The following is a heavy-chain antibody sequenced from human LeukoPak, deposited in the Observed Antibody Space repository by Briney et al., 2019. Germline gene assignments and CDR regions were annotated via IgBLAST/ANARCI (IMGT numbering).Heavy chain of an antibody. J-gene: IGHJ4*02. CDR1: GFTFSSYT. V-gene: IGHV3-23*01. D-gene: IGHD3-9*01. Sequence: GGSLRLSCAASGFTFSSYTMAWVRQAPGKGLECVSSLSFGGGTIYYADSVKGRFTISRDTSKNTLYLQMNSLRAEDTAIYYCARCSDYDILTGPTQLDYWGQGTLVTVSS. CDR3: ARCSDYDILTGPTQLDY. CDR2: LSFGGGTI.